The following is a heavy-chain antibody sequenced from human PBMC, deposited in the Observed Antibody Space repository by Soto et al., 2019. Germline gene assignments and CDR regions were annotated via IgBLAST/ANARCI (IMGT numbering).Heavy chain of an antibody. CDR1: GGSISSGGYS. V-gene: IGHV4-30-2*01. CDR3: VRAVALGAVAVDS. Sequence: QLQLQESGSGLVKPSQTLSLTCAVSGGSISSGGYSWSWIRQPPGKGLEWIGYIYHSGSTYYNPSLTSRATISVDRSTTQFSLKLSSVTAADTAVYSCVRAVALGAVAVDSWGQGTLVTVSS. J-gene: IGHJ4*02. D-gene: IGHD6-19*01. CDR2: IYHSGST.